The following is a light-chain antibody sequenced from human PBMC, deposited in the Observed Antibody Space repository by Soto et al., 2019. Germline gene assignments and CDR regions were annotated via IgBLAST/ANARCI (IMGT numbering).Light chain of an antibody. CDR3: TSYAGSNNFFYV. CDR1: SSDVGGYNY. Sequence: QSVLTQPPSASGSPGQSVTISCTGTSSDVGGYNYVSWYQQHPGKAPKLMIYEVSKRPSGVPDRFSGSKSGNTASLTVSGLQAEDEADYYCTSYAGSNNFFYVFGTGTQLTVL. CDR2: EVS. V-gene: IGLV2-8*01. J-gene: IGLJ1*01.